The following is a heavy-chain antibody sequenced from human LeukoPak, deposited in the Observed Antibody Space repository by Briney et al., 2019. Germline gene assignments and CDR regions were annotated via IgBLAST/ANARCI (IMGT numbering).Heavy chain of an antibody. V-gene: IGHV4-59*05. CDR2: IYYSGST. D-gene: IGHD6-19*01. CDR1: GFTFSSYA. Sequence: GSLRLSCAASGFTFSSYAVSWVRQAPGKGLEWIGSIYYSGSTYYNPSLKSRVTISVDTSKNQFSLKLSSVTAADTAVYYCVGRSSGWYFSSDYWGQGTLVTVSS. CDR3: VGRSSGWYFSSDY. J-gene: IGHJ4*02.